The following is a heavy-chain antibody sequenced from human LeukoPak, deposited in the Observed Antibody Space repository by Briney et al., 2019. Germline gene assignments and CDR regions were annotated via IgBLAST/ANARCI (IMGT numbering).Heavy chain of an antibody. CDR3: ASLFGHCSGGSCYFTDAFDI. V-gene: IGHV4-59*08. J-gene: IGHJ3*02. CDR2: IYYSGST. CDR1: GGSISNYY. D-gene: IGHD2-15*01. Sequence: SETLSLTCTVSGGSISNYYWSWIRQPPGKGLEWIGYIYYSGSTNYNPSLKSRVTISVDTSKNQFSLKLSSVTAADTAVYYCASLFGHCSGGSCYFTDAFDIWGQGTMVTVSS.